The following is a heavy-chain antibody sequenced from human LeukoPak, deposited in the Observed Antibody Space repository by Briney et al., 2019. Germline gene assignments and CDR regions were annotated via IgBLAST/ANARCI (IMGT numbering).Heavy chain of an antibody. J-gene: IGHJ4*02. CDR1: GFTFSSYG. V-gene: IGHV3-30*18. CDR3: AKDWARSGYSSGWAF. CDR2: ISYDGSNK. Sequence: GGSLRLSCAASGFTFSSYGMHWVRQAPGKGLEWVAVISYDGSNKYYADSVKGRFTISRDNSKNTLYLQMNSLRAEDTAVYYCAKDWARSGYSSGWAFGGQGTLVTVSS. D-gene: IGHD6-19*01.